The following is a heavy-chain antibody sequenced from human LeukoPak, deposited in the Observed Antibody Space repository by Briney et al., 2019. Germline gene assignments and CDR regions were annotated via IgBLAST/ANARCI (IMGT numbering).Heavy chain of an antibody. D-gene: IGHD2-8*01. CDR3: ARHGRSARAHWYFDL. J-gene: IGHJ2*01. Sequence: PGGSLRLSCAASGFTFSSYWMSWVCQAPGKGLEWVANIKQDGSEKYYVDSVKGRFTISRDNAKNSLYLQMNSLRAEDTAVYYCARHGRSARAHWYFDLWGRGTLVTVSS. V-gene: IGHV3-7*01. CDR2: IKQDGSEK. CDR1: GFTFSSYW.